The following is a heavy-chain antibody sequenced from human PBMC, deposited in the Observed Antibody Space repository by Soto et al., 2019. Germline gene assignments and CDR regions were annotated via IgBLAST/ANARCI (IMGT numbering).Heavy chain of an antibody. CDR2: TYYRSKWYN. Sequence: SETLSLTCTVSGGSISSYYWSWIRQSPSRGLEWLGRTYYRSKWYNDYAVSVKSRITINPDTSKNQFSLQLNSVTPEDTAVYYCARDLTLTGDGVGMDVWGQGTTVTVSS. D-gene: IGHD7-27*01. J-gene: IGHJ6*02. CDR3: ARDLTLTGDGVGMDV. V-gene: IGHV6-1*01. CDR1: GGSISSYY.